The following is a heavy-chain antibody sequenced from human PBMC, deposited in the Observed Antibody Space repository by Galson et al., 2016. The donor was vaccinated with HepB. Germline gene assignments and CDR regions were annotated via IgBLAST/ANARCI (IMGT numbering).Heavy chain of an antibody. CDR2: SGSGDIT. V-gene: IGHV3-23*01. J-gene: IGHJ4*02. CDR1: GLTFRSYA. D-gene: IGHD3-10*01. Sequence: SLRLSCAASGLTFRSYAFSWLRQAPGKGLEWVSVSGSGDITYYAHSVKGRFTISRDKSKNTLYLQMNSLRAEDTAVYYCAGGYYGSGSYYAYWGQGTLVTVSS. CDR3: AGGYYGSGSYYAY.